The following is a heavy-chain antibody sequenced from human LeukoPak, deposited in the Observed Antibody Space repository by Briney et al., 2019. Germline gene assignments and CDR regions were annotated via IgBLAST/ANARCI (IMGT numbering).Heavy chain of an antibody. V-gene: IGHV3-23*01. CDR2: ISGNGDST. Sequence: PGGSLRLSCAASGFTFTIYAMSWVRQAPGKGLEWVSTISGNGDSTYYADSVKGRFTISRDNFKNTLSLQVNSLRAEDTAMYYCAKDDDWGRYKHWGQGTLVTVSS. J-gene: IGHJ1*01. CDR1: GFTFTIYA. CDR3: AKDDDWGRYKH. D-gene: IGHD3-16*01.